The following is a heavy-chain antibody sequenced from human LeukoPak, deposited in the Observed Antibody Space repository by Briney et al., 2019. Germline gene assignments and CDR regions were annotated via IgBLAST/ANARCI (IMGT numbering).Heavy chain of an antibody. J-gene: IGHJ4*02. CDR3: TTGVPELELSASFDY. Sequence: ASVKVSCKVSGYSLTELSMHWVRQAPGKGLEWMGGFDPEDGETIYAQKFQGRVTMTEDTSTDTAYMELSSLRSEDTAIYYCTTGVPELELSASFDYWGQGTLVTVSS. V-gene: IGHV1-24*01. D-gene: IGHD1-7*01. CDR1: GYSLTELS. CDR2: FDPEDGET.